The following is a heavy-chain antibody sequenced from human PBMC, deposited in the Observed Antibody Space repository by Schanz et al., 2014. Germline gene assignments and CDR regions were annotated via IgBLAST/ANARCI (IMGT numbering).Heavy chain of an antibody. J-gene: IGHJ4*02. V-gene: IGHV3-33*06. D-gene: IGHD3-22*01. CDR2: IWYDGNNK. CDR3: AKSYDTSGYSGFDY. Sequence: QVQLVESGGGVVQPWRSLRLSCAASGFTFSAYGMHWVRQAPGKGLEWVAVIWYDGNNKYYADSVKGRFTISRDNSKNTLYLQMNSLRTEDTAVYFCAKSYDTSGYSGFDYWGQGTLVTVSS. CDR1: GFTFSAYG.